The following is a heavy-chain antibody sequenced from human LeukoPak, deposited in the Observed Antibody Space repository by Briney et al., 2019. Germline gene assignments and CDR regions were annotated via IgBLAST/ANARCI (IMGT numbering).Heavy chain of an antibody. D-gene: IGHD4-11*01. CDR2: IWTDGGNR. CDR1: GFIYSHYG. V-gene: IGHV3-33*01. Sequence: GGSLRLSCAASGFIYSHYGMHWVRQAPGKGLEWVAVIWTDGGNRFYAGSVKGRFTISRDNSQNTLFLQMNSLRAEDTAMYYCARDAQRGFDYSNSLEYWGHGTLVTDSS. J-gene: IGHJ4*01. CDR3: ARDAQRGFDYSNSLEY.